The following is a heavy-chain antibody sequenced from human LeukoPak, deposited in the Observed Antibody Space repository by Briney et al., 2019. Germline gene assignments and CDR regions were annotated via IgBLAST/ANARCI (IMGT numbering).Heavy chain of an antibody. CDR1: GFSFSTYG. J-gene: IGHJ4*02. V-gene: IGHV3-23*01. Sequence: GGSLRLSCAASGFSFSTYGMSWVRQAPGKGLDWVSAIIGSGGRTSYADSVASRFTVSRDNSRNTLYLQMNNLRAEDTALYYCAKDRYYDNSGNHFESEKWGQGTLVTVSS. D-gene: IGHD3-22*01. CDR3: AKDRYYDNSGNHFESEK. CDR2: IIGSGGRT.